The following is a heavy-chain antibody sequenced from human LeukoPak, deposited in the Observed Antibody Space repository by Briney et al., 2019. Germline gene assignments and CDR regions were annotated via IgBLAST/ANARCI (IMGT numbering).Heavy chain of an antibody. CDR2: ISAYNGNT. Sequence: GASVKVSCKASGYTFTSYGISWVRQAPGQGLEWMGWISAYNGNTNYAQKLQGRVTMTTDTSTSTAYMGLRSLKSDDTAVYYCARVGTMVRGAIRRTDYWGQGTLVTVSS. CDR1: GYTFTSYG. V-gene: IGHV1-18*01. CDR3: ARVGTMVRGAIRRTDY. J-gene: IGHJ4*02. D-gene: IGHD3-10*01.